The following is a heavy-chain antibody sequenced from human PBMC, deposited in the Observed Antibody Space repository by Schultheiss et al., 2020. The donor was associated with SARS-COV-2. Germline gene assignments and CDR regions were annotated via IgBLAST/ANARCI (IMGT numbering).Heavy chain of an antibody. D-gene: IGHD3-3*01. J-gene: IGHJ6*03. CDR3: ARRHDFWSGSGYYYMDV. CDR2: IYYSGST. Sequence: SETLSLTCAVYGGSFSGYYWGWIRQPPGKGLEWIGYIYYSGSTNYNPSLKSRVTISVDTSKNQFSLKLSSVTAADTAVYYCARRHDFWSGSGYYYMDVWGKGTTVTVSS. CDR1: GGSFSGYY. V-gene: IGHV4-59*12.